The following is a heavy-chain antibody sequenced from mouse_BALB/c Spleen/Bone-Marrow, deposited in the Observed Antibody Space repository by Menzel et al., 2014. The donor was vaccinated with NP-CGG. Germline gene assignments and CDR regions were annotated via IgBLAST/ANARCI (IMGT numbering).Heavy chain of an antibody. Sequence: QVQLQQSGAELARPGASVKMSCKASGYTFTSYTLHWVKQRPGQGLEWIGYINPSSGYTNYNQKFKDKATLTADKSSSTAYMQRSSLTSEDSAVYYCARESLYGSNYYWGQGTTLTVSS. D-gene: IGHD1-1*01. J-gene: IGHJ2*01. V-gene: IGHV1-4*01. CDR1: GYTFTSYT. CDR2: INPSSGYT. CDR3: ARESLYGSNYY.